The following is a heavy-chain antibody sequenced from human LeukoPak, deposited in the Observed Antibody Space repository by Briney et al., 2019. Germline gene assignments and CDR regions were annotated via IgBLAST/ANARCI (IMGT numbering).Heavy chain of an antibody. V-gene: IGHV3-21*01. CDR2: ISSSSSYI. CDR1: GFTFSSYS. D-gene: IGHD6-19*01. Sequence: GGSLRLSGAASGFTFSSYSMTWVRQAPGKGLERVSSISSSSSYIYYADSVKGRFTISRDNAKNSLYLQMNSLRAEDTAVYYCARDGGQQWLVRWFDPWGQGTLVTVSS. CDR3: ARDGGQQWLVRWFDP. J-gene: IGHJ5*02.